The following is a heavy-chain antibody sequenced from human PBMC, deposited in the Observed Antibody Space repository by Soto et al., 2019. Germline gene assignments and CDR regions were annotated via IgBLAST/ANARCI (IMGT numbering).Heavy chain of an antibody. V-gene: IGHV4-59*01. D-gene: IGHD6-13*01. J-gene: IGHJ5*02. CDR2: IYYRGST. CDR1: GGSISNYY. CDR3: AKGPWQPPHCFDP. Sequence: PSETLSLTCIVSGGSISNYYWSWIRQPPGKGLEWIGYIYYRGSTNYNPSLKSRVTISVDTSKNQFSLKLSSVTAADTAVYYCAKGPWQPPHCFDPWGLGTLVTVSS.